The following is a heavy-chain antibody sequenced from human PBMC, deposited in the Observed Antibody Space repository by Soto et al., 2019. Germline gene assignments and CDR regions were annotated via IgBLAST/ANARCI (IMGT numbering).Heavy chain of an antibody. CDR3: STDRGMSTDCFDH. D-gene: IGHD4-17*01. Sequence: GGTLRLSCATSGFTFSKAWVGWVRQAPGKGLEWVGRIMSKTDGGTTDYAAPVKGRFTISRDDTKSTLYLQMNSLKTEDTSFYYCSTDRGMSTDCFDHWGQGTLVTVAS. J-gene: IGHJ4*02. CDR1: GFTFSKAW. V-gene: IGHV3-15*01. CDR2: IMSKTDGGTT.